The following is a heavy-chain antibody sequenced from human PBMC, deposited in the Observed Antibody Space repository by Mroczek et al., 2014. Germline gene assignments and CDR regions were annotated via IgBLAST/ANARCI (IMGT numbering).Heavy chain of an antibody. Sequence: VQLQQVGGGVVQPGRSLRLSCAASGFTFSSYAMHWVRQAPGKGLEWVAVISYDGSNKYYADSVKGRFTISRDNSKNTLYLQMNSLRAEDTAVYYCARDLSKSGWYFPHPSPYYYYGMDVWGQGTTVTVSS. CDR1: GFTFSSYA. J-gene: IGHJ6*02. D-gene: IGHD6-19*01. CDR3: ARDLSKSGWYFPHPSPYYYYGMDV. V-gene: IGHV3-30-3*01. CDR2: ISYDGSNK.